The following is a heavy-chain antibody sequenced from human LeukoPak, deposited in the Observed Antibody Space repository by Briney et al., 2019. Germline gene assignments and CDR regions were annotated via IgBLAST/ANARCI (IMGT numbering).Heavy chain of an antibody. CDR3: ARESYARGYSYGFDY. CDR1: GFTFSSYS. CDR2: IYSGGST. D-gene: IGHD5-18*01. V-gene: IGHV3-53*01. Sequence: GGSLRLSCAASGFTFSSYSMSWVRQAPGKGLEWVSVIYSGGSTYYADSVKGRFTISRDNSKNTLYLQMNSLRAEDTAVYYCARESYARGYSYGFDYWGQGTLVTVSS. J-gene: IGHJ4*02.